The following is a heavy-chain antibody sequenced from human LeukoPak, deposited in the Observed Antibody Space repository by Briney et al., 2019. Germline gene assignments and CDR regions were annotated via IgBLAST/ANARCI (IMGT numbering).Heavy chain of an antibody. CDR3: ARRRRDFDWLVSPAYYFDY. Sequence: PGGSLRLSCAASGFTFSSYSMNWVRQAPGKGLEWVSSISSSSSYIYYADSLKGRFTISRDNAKNSLYLQMNSLRAADTAVYYCARRRRDFDWLVSPAYYFDYWGQGTLVTVSS. CDR2: ISSSSSYI. J-gene: IGHJ4*02. V-gene: IGHV3-21*06. CDR1: GFTFSSYS. D-gene: IGHD3-9*01.